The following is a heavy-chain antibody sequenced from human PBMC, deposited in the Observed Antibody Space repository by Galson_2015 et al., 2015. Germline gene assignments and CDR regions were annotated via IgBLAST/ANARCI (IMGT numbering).Heavy chain of an antibody. J-gene: IGHJ4*02. Sequence: SLRLSCAASGFTFRNYWMVWVRQTPEKGLQWVAKIKYDRSQTFYVDSVKGRFTISRDNAENSLDLQMNSLRADDTAVYYCARDANRGGEFDYWGQGALVTVSS. V-gene: IGHV3-7*03. D-gene: IGHD1-14*01. CDR3: ARDANRGGEFDY. CDR2: IKYDRSQT. CDR1: GFTFRNYW.